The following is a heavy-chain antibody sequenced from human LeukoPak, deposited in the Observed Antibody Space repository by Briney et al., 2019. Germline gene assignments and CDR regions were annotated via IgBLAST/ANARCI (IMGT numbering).Heavy chain of an antibody. D-gene: IGHD3-10*01. CDR1: GFTFSSYE. V-gene: IGHV3-48*03. J-gene: IGHJ6*02. CDR3: ASTGGYGSGTYDYYYFGMDV. CDR2: ITSSGRII. Sequence: GGSLRLSCAASGFTFSSYEMNWVRQAPGKGLEGVAYITSSGRIIYCADSVKGRFTISRDNTKNSLYLQMNSLRAEDTAVYYCASTGGYGSGTYDYYYFGMDVWGQGTTVTVSS.